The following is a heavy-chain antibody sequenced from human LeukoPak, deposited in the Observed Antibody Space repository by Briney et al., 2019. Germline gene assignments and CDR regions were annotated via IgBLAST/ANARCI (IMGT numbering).Heavy chain of an antibody. CDR3: ARDPRYSSGWYVNYMDV. J-gene: IGHJ6*03. V-gene: IGHV3-21*01. Sequence: GGSLRLSCAASGFTFSSYSMNWVRQAPGKGLEWVSSISSSSSYIYYADSAKGRFTISRDNAKNSLYLQMNSLRAEDTAVYYCARDPRYSSGWYVNYMDVWGKGTTVTVSS. D-gene: IGHD6-19*01. CDR1: GFTFSSYS. CDR2: ISSSSSYI.